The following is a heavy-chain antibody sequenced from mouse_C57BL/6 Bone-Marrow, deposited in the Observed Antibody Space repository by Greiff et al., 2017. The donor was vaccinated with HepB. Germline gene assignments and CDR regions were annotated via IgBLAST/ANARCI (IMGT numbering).Heavy chain of an antibody. V-gene: IGHV1-18*01. CDR3: ARKCITTVVAMDY. D-gene: IGHD1-1*01. CDR1: GYTFTDYN. CDR2: INPNNGGT. Sequence: SGPELVKPGASVKIPCKASGYTFTDYNMDWVKQSHGKSLEWIGDINPNNGGTIYNQKFKGKATLTVDKSSSTAYMELRSLTSEDTAVYYCARKCITTVVAMDYWGQGTSVTVSS. J-gene: IGHJ4*01.